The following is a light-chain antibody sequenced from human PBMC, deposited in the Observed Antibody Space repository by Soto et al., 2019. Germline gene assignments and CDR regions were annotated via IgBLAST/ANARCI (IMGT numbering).Light chain of an antibody. CDR1: SSNIGTNT. J-gene: IGLJ3*02. CDR3: AAWDDSLNGWV. V-gene: IGLV1-44*01. Sequence: QSVLTQPPSASGTPGQRVTISCSGSSSNIGTNTVNWYQQLPGTAPKLLIYDNNHRPSGVPDRFSGSKSGTSASLAISGLQSEAEDDYYCAAWDDSLNGWVFGGGTKLTVL. CDR2: DNN.